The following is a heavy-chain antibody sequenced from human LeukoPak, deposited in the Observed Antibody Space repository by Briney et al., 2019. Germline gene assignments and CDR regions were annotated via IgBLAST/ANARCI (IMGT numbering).Heavy chain of an antibody. CDR3: AGGRYGGSGWFRYYFDY. J-gene: IGHJ4*02. Sequence: SETLSLTCAVYGGSFSGYYWSWIRQPPGKGLEWIGEINHSGSTNYNPSLKSRVTISVDTSKNQFSLKLSSVTAADTAVYYCAGGRYGGSGWFRYYFDYWGQGTLVTVSS. V-gene: IGHV4-34*01. D-gene: IGHD6-19*01. CDR1: GGSFSGYY. CDR2: INHSGST.